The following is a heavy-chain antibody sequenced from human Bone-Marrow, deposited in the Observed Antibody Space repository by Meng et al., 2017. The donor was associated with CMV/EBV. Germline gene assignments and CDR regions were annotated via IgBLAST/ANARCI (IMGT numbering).Heavy chain of an antibody. D-gene: IGHD1-20*01. Sequence: LSLTCAASGFTFSNAWMSWVRQAPGKGLEWVGRIKSKTDGGTTDYAAPVKGRFTISRDDSKNTLYLQMNSLKTEDTAVYYCTTVGNWIFYYYYGMDVWGQGTTVTVSS. V-gene: IGHV3-15*01. J-gene: IGHJ6*02. CDR2: IKSKTDGGTT. CDR3: TTVGNWIFYYYYGMDV. CDR1: GFTFSNAW.